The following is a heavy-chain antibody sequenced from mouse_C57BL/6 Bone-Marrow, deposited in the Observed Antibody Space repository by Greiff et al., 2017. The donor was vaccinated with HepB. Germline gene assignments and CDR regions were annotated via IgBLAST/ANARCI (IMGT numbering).Heavy chain of an antibody. D-gene: IGHD1-1*01. CDR1: GFTFSDYY. CDR3: ARGDYGSSYPYFDY. Sequence: EVMLVESEGGLVQPGSSMKLSCTASGFTFSDYYMAWVRQVPEKGLEWVANINYDGSSTYYLDSLKSRFIISRDNAKNILYLQMSSLKSEDTATYYCARGDYGSSYPYFDYWGQGTTLTASS. CDR2: INYDGSST. J-gene: IGHJ2*01. V-gene: IGHV5-16*01.